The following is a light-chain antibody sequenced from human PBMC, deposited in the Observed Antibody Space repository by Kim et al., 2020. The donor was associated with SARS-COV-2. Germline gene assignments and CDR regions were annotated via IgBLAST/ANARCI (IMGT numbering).Light chain of an antibody. CDR3: QQHNGY. CDR2: AVS. V-gene: IGKV1-5*01. J-gene: IGKJ4*01. Sequence: TVSASLGDTVTITCRASQSITSGLAWYQQKPGKAPKLLIYAVSNLDSGVPSRFSGSGSGTQFSLTIRSLQPDDFATYYCQQHNGYFGGGTKVDIK. CDR1: QSITSG.